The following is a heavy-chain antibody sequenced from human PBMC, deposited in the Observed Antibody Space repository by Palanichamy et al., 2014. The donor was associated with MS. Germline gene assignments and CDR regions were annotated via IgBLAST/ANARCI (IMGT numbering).Heavy chain of an antibody. V-gene: IGHV4-61*02. J-gene: IGHJ4*02. D-gene: IGHD3-16*01. CDR1: GGSINSANYY. CDR2: IYRSGST. Sequence: QVQLQESGPGLVKPSQTLSLTCTVSGGSINSANYYWTWIRQPAGKGLGWIGRIYRSGSTNYNPSLKSRVTISVDTSANQFSLKLSSVTAADTAIYFCVTVFNVWGTYIDYWGQGAPVTVSS. CDR3: VTVFNVWGTYIDY.